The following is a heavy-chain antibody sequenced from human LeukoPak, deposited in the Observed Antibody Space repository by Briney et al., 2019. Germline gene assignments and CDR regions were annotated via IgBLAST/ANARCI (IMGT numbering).Heavy chain of an antibody. CDR1: GYTFTGYY. CDR3: ARRVWGSGLDY. D-gene: IGHD3-16*01. Sequence: ASVKVSCKASGYTFTGYYMHWVRQAPGQGLEWMGWISAYNGNTNYAQKLQGRVTMTTDTSTSTAYMELRSLRSDDTAVYYCARRVWGSGLDYWGQGTLVTVSS. CDR2: ISAYNGNT. J-gene: IGHJ4*02. V-gene: IGHV1-18*04.